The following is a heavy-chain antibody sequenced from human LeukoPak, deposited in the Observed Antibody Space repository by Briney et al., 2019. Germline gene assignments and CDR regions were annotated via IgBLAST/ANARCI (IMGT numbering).Heavy chain of an antibody. J-gene: IGHJ6*02. CDR1: GFTFSNYA. CDR3: AKKVITYYYGMDV. V-gene: IGHV3-23*01. D-gene: IGHD2-21*01. Sequence: GGSLRLSCAASGFTFSNYAMSWVRQAPGKGLEWVSGISGSGGATYYADSAKGRFTISRDNSKNTLYLQMSGLRAEDTAVYYCAKKVITYYYGMDVWGQGTTVTVSS. CDR2: ISGSGGAT.